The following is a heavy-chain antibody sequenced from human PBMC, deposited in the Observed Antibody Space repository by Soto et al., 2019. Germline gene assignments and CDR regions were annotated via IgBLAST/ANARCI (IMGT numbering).Heavy chain of an antibody. Sequence: EVSLVESGGGLVQPGGSLRLSCAASGFTFSSYWMHWVRQAPGKGLVWVSRINVDGSRISYADSVKGRCTISRDNAKNTLNLEMNSLGVEDTAVYYCIRGDGDRYDGHGYLGRHWGQGTLVTVST. D-gene: IGHD3-22*01. CDR2: INVDGSRI. J-gene: IGHJ4*02. CDR1: GFTFSSYW. V-gene: IGHV3-74*01. CDR3: IRGDGDRYDGHGYLGRH.